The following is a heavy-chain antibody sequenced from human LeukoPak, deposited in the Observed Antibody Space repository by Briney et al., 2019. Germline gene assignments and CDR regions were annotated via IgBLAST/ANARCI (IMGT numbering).Heavy chain of an antibody. D-gene: IGHD2/OR15-2a*01. CDR3: ARGPTRANSSDY. Sequence: GGSLRLSCAASGFTFSSYSMNWVRQAPGKGLEWVSSISSSSYIYYADSVKGRFTISRDNAKNSLYLQMNSLRVEDTALYYCARGPTRANSSDYWGQGTLVTVSS. J-gene: IGHJ4*02. CDR2: ISSSSYI. CDR1: GFTFSSYS. V-gene: IGHV3-21*01.